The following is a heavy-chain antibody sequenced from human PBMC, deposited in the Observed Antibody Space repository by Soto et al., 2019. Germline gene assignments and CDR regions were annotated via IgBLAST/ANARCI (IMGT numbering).Heavy chain of an antibody. Sequence: SETLSLTCTVSGGSISSYYWSWIRQPPGKGLEWIGYIYYSGSTNYNPSLKSRVTISVDTSKNQFSLKLSSVTAANTAVYYCARGQGYSYGLDYWGQGTLVTVSS. D-gene: IGHD5-18*01. CDR1: GGSISSYY. CDR2: IYYSGST. V-gene: IGHV4-59*12. J-gene: IGHJ4*02. CDR3: ARGQGYSYGLDY.